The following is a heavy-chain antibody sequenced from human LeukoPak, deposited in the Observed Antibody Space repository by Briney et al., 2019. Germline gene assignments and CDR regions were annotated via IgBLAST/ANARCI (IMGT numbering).Heavy chain of an antibody. CDR3: AKGRDGYNPDY. Sequence: GGSLRLSCAASGFTFSNYAMTWVRQAPGTGLEWVSAISGSGGSTYYADSVKGRFTISRDNSKNTLYMQMNSLRAEDTAIYYCAKGRDGYNPDYWGQGTLVTVSS. V-gene: IGHV3-23*01. D-gene: IGHD5-24*01. CDR1: GFTFSNYA. J-gene: IGHJ4*02. CDR2: ISGSGGST.